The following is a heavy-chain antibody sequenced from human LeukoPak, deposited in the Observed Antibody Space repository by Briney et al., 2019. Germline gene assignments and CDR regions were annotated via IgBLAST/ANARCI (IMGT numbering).Heavy chain of an antibody. CDR1: AGSFSGYY. CDR3: ARSSWVSGGELDY. V-gene: IGHV4-34*01. J-gene: IGHJ4*02. Sequence: PSETLPLTCAVYAGSFSGYYWSWIRQPPGKGLEWIGEINHSGSTNYNPSLKSRVTISVDTSKNQFSLKLSSVTAADTAVYYYARSSWVSGGELDYWGQGTLVTVSS. CDR2: INHSGST. D-gene: IGHD2-21*01.